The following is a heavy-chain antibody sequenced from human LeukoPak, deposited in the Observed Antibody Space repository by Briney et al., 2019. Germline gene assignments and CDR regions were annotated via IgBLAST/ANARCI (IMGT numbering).Heavy chain of an antibody. CDR2: IYHSGST. Sequence: SETLSLTCTVSGYSISSGYYWGWIRQPPGKGLEWIGSIYHSGSTYYNPSLKSRVTISVDTSKNQFSLKLSSVTAADTAVYYCASTAAAGTRYYYYYMDVWGKGTTVTISS. CDR3: ASTAAAGTRYYYYYMDV. D-gene: IGHD6-13*01. CDR1: GYSISSGYY. J-gene: IGHJ6*03. V-gene: IGHV4-38-2*02.